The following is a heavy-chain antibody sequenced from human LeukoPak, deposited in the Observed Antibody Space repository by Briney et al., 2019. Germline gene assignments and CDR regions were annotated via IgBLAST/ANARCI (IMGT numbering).Heavy chain of an antibody. CDR3: ARGGSGWDFDC. CDR1: GFTFSSCG. D-gene: IGHD6-19*01. V-gene: IGHV3-30*03. CDR2: ISYDGSNK. J-gene: IGHJ4*02. Sequence: GGSLRLSCAASGFTFSSCGMHWVRQAPGKGLEWVAVISYDGSNKYYADSVKGRFTISRDNSKNTLYLQMNSLRAEDTAVYYCARGGSGWDFDCWGQGTLVTVSS.